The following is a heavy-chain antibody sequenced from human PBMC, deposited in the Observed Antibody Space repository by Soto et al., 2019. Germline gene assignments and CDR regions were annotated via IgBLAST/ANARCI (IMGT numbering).Heavy chain of an antibody. CDR1: GFTFSSSF. CDR3: ARADALTASDY. Sequence: PGGSLRLSCAASGFTFSSSFMDWVRQAPGKGLVWVSRISPDGSSTSYADSVKGRFTISRDNAKNTLYLQMNSLRAEETAVYYCARADALTASDYWGQGTLVTVSS. D-gene: IGHD1-20*01. V-gene: IGHV3-74*01. CDR2: ISPDGSST. J-gene: IGHJ4*02.